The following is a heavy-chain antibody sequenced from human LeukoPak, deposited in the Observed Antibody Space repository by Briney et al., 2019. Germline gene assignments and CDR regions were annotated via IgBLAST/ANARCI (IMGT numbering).Heavy chain of an antibody. J-gene: IGHJ4*02. V-gene: IGHV3-11*01. CDR3: ARAGELLRFVPYFDY. CDR2: IRSSGSSI. D-gene: IGHD1-26*01. Sequence: GGSLRLSCAASGFTFSDYCMSWIRQAPGKGLEWVSCIRSSGSSIDYADSVKGRFTISRDRAKNSLYLHMNRLRAEDTAVYYCARAGELLRFVPYFDYWGQGTLVTVSS. CDR1: GFTFSDYC.